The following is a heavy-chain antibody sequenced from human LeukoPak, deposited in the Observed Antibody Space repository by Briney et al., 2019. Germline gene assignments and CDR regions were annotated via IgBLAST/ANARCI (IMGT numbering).Heavy chain of an antibody. CDR2: INHSGST. J-gene: IGHJ4*02. Sequence: GSLRLSCAASGFTFSSYSMNWVRQAPGKGLEWIGEINHSGSTNYNPSLKSRVTISVDTSKNQFSLKLSSVTAADTAVYYCSRSRLRSMIYWGQGTLVTVSS. CDR1: GFTFSSYS. V-gene: IGHV4-34*01. CDR3: SRSRLRSMIY. D-gene: IGHD3-16*01.